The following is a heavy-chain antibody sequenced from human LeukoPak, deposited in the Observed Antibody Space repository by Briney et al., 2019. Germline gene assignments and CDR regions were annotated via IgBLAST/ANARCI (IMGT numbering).Heavy chain of an antibody. J-gene: IGHJ5*02. V-gene: IGHV5-51*01. CDR1: GYSFTSYW. Sequence: GESLKISCKGSGYSFTSYWIGWVRQMPGKGLEWMGIIYPGDSDTRYSPSFQGQVTISADKSISTAYLQWSSLKASDTAMYYCARQGRYYDILTGRFDPWGQGTVVTVSS. D-gene: IGHD3-9*01. CDR3: ARQGRYYDILTGRFDP. CDR2: IYPGDSDT.